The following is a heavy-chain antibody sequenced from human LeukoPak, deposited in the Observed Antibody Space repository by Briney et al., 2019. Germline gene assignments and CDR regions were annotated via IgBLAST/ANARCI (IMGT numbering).Heavy chain of an antibody. CDR3: ARDEYSSSWDYYYYYMDV. Sequence: SETLSLTCTVSGGSISSYYWSWIRQPAAKGLEWIGRIYTSGSTNYNPSLKSRVTISVDKSKNQFSLKLSSVTAADTAVYYCARDEYSSSWDYYYYYMDVWGKGTTVTVSS. D-gene: IGHD6-13*01. CDR1: GGSISSYY. V-gene: IGHV4-4*07. CDR2: IYTSGST. J-gene: IGHJ6*03.